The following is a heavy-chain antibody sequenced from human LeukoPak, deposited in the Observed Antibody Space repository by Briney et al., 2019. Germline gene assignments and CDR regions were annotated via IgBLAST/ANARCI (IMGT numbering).Heavy chain of an antibody. V-gene: IGHV3-7*03. Sequence: GGSLRLSCAVSGFTFSTYWMSWVRQAPGKGLEWVANIKQDGSQKYYVHSVKGRFTISRDNAKNSLYLQMNSLRAEDTAIYYCAKDRIAAAGTVDYWGQGTLVTVSS. CDR1: GFTFSTYW. J-gene: IGHJ4*02. CDR2: IKQDGSQK. CDR3: AKDRIAAAGTVDY. D-gene: IGHD6-13*01.